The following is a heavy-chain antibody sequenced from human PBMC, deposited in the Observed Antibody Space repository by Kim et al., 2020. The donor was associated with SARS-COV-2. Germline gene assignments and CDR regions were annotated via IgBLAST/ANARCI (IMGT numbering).Heavy chain of an antibody. V-gene: IGHV3-11*04. CDR3: ARDRGYYDILTGYYIDAFDI. D-gene: IGHD3-9*01. CDR2: ISSRGSTI. CDR1: GFTFSDYY. Sequence: GGSLRLSCASSGFTFSDYYMSWIRQAPGKGLEWVSYISSRGSTIYYADSVKGRFTISRDNAKNSLYLQMNSLRAEDTAVYYCARDRGYYDILTGYYIDAFDIWGQGTMVTVSS. J-gene: IGHJ3*02.